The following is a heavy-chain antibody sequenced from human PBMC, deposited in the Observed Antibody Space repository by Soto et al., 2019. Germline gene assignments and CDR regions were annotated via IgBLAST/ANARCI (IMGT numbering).Heavy chain of an antibody. J-gene: IGHJ4*02. Sequence: SETLSLTCAVSCGSISSSNWWSWVRQPPGKGLEWIGEIYHSGSTNYNPSLKSRVTISVDKSKNQFSLKLSSVTAADTAVYYCARERITMVRGGIDYWGQGTLVTVSS. D-gene: IGHD3-10*01. CDR2: IYHSGST. V-gene: IGHV4-4*02. CDR3: ARERITMVRGGIDY. CDR1: CGSISSSNW.